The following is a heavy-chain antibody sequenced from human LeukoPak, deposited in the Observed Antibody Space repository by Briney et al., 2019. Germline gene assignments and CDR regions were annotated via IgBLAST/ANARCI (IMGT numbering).Heavy chain of an antibody. CDR3: ARAFQGIFDY. CDR1: GGSISSYY. Sequence: SETLSLTYTVSGGSISSYYWSWIRQPPGKGLEWIGYIYYSGSTNYNPSLKSRVTISVDTSKNQFSLKLSSVTAEDTAVYYCARAFQGIFDYWGQGTLVTVSS. J-gene: IGHJ4*02. CDR2: IYYSGST. V-gene: IGHV4-59*01. D-gene: IGHD2/OR15-2a*01.